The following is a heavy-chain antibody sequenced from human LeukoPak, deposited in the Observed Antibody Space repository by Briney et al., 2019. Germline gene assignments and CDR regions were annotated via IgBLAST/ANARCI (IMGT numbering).Heavy chain of an antibody. CDR1: GFTFDDYG. V-gene: IGHV3-20*03. J-gene: IGHJ4*02. CDR2: INWNGGGT. Sequence: GGSLRLSFAASGFTFDDYGMSWVRPAPGKGLEWVSGINWNGGGTGYADSVKGRFTISRDNAKNSLYLQMNSLRAEGTALYYCARVPLAGSGSYYAPPDYWGQGTLVTVSS. D-gene: IGHD3-10*01. CDR3: ARVPLAGSGSYYAPPDY.